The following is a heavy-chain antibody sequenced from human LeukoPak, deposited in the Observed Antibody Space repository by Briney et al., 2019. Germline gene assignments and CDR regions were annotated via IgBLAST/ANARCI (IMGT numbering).Heavy chain of an antibody. J-gene: IGHJ4*02. Sequence: SETLSLTCTASDDSISRDFWTWIRQPPAKGLECIGYIRYSVRTEYNPPLTSRVTISIQTSKNQFSLKLTSVTAAETAIYYCARLPDVSGWPFDYWGEGILVTVSS. CDR2: IRYSVRT. D-gene: IGHD6-19*01. V-gene: IGHV4-59*01. CDR3: ARLPDVSGWPFDY. CDR1: DDSISRDF.